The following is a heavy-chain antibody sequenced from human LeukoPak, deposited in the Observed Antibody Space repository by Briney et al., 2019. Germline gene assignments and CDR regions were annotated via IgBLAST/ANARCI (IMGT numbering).Heavy chain of an antibody. V-gene: IGHV4-38-2*02. J-gene: IGHJ4*02. CDR3: ARSSPAGTQY. CDR2: IYHSGST. CDR1: GYSISSGYY. D-gene: IGHD6-13*01. Sequence: SETLSLTCTVSGYSISSGYYWGWIRQPPGKGLEWIGSIYHSGSTYYNPSLKSRVTISVDTSKDQFSLKLSSVIAADTAVYYCARSSPAGTQYWGQGTLVTVSS.